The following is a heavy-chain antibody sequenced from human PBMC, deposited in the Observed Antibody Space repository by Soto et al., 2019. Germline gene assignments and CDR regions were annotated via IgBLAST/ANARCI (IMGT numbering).Heavy chain of an antibody. D-gene: IGHD2-8*01. CDR1: GGSVSSGSYY. Sequence: SETLSLTCTVSGGSVSSGSYYWSWIRQPPGKGLEWIGYIYYSGSTNYNPSLKSRVTISVDTSKNQFSLKLSSVTAADTAVYYCAREYGVNWFAPGGQGTLVTVS. J-gene: IGHJ5*02. V-gene: IGHV4-61*01. CDR2: IYYSGST. CDR3: AREYGVNWFAP.